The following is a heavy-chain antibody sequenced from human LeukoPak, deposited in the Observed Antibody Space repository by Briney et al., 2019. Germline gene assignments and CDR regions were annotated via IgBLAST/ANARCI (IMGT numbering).Heavy chain of an antibody. V-gene: IGHV3-7*01. CDR1: GFTFSYYW. J-gene: IGHJ3*01. CDR3: ARGYCSGGGCYRNAFDV. Sequence: PGGSLRLSCAASGFTFSYYWMGWVRQAPGKGLEWVAYIKHDESEKYYVESVKGRFTISRDNAKNSLHLQMNSLRAEDTAVYYCARGYCSGGGCYRNAFDVWGQGTMVTVSS. D-gene: IGHD2-15*01. CDR2: IKHDESEK.